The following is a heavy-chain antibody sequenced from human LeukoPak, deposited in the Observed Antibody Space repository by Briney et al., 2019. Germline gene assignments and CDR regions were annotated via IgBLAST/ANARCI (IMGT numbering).Heavy chain of an antibody. Sequence: PGESLKISCKSSGYRFISYWIGWLRQMPGKGPEWMGTIYPGDSNTRYSPSFQGQVTISVDKSIDTAYLQWSSLKASDSAIYYCARRGYCSGNSCYHYDSWGQGTLVTVSS. CDR1: GYRFISYW. V-gene: IGHV5-51*01. J-gene: IGHJ4*02. CDR2: IYPGDSNT. D-gene: IGHD2-15*01. CDR3: ARRGYCSGNSCYHYDS.